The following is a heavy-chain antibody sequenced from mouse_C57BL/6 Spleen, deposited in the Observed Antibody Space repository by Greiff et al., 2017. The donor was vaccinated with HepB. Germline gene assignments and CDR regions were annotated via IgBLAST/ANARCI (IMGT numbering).Heavy chain of an antibody. V-gene: IGHV14-4*01. J-gene: IGHJ3*01. D-gene: IGHD4-1*01. CDR2: IDPDNGDT. CDR3: TPLTGTWAY. Sequence: EVQLQQSGAELVRPGASVKLSCTASGFNIKDDYMHWVRQRPEQGLEWIGCIDPDNGDTDYASKLQGKATITADTSSNTAYLQLSSLTSEDTAVYYCTPLTGTWAYWGQGTLVTVSA. CDR1: GFNIKDDY.